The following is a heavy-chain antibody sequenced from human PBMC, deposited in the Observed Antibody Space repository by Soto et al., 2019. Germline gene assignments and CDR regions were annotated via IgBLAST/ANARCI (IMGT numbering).Heavy chain of an antibody. CDR2: ISSSSSTI. V-gene: IGHV3-48*01. D-gene: IGHD6-6*01. CDR3: ARPSSSSGSYYYYYMDV. Sequence: SLRLSCAASGFTFSSYSMNWVRQAPGKGLEWVSYISSSSSTIYYADSVKGRFTISRDNAKNSLYLQMNSLRAEDTAVYYCARPSSSSGSYYYYYMDVWGKGTTVTVSS. J-gene: IGHJ6*03. CDR1: GFTFSSYS.